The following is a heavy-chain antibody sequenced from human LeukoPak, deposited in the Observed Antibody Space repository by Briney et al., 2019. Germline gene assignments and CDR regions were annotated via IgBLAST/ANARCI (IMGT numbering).Heavy chain of an antibody. V-gene: IGHV3-74*01. J-gene: IGHJ4*02. CDR1: GFTLGSYW. Sequence: PGGSLRLSCAASGFTLGSYWMHWVRRAPGKGLVWVSRISSDGSNTAYADSVKGRFTISRDNAKNTLYLQMNSLRAEDTAVYYCARDFEYYNSGTYRGFDYWGQGTLVTVSS. D-gene: IGHD3-10*01. CDR3: ARDFEYYNSGTYRGFDY. CDR2: ISSDGSNT.